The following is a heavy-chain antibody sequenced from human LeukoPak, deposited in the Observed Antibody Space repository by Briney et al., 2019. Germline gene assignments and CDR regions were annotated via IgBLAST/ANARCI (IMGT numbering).Heavy chain of an antibody. Sequence: SVKVSCKASGFTFTSSAMQWVRQARGQRLEWIGWIVVGSGNTNYAQKFQERVTITRDMSTSTAYMELSRLRSDDTAVYYCAREGYYDNSGYYPLDCWGQGTLVTVSS. V-gene: IGHV1-58*02. CDR3: AREGYYDNSGYYPLDC. CDR2: IVVGSGNT. D-gene: IGHD3-22*01. CDR1: GFTFTSSA. J-gene: IGHJ4*02.